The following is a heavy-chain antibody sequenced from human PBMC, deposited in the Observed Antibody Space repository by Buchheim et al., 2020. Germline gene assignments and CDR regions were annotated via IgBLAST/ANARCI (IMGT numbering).Heavy chain of an antibody. Sequence: EVQLVESGGNLVQPGGSLRLSCAASGFIFSNYWMTWVRQAPGKGLDWVATTNQAGSEASYVESVRGRFTPHRDNAGHSLYLQLNSLRVDDTATYDCARVWTWMWGGHSAGFLDFWGQGT. CDR2: TNQAGSEA. CDR3: ARVWTWMWGGHSAGFLDF. V-gene: IGHV3-7*01. D-gene: IGHD6-13*01. CDR1: GFIFSNYW. J-gene: IGHJ4*02.